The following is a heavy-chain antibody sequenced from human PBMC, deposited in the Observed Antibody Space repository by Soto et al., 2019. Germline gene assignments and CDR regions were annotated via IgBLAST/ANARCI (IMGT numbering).Heavy chain of an antibody. V-gene: IGHV4-4*02. CDR3: ARWGDWMQQVL. D-gene: IGHD5-18*01. Sequence: QVQLQESGPGLVKPSGTLSVTCGVSGGSIRSNKWWSWVRQPPGKGLEWIGEIYHSGSTNYNPSLRSRVTISVAKSKNQFSLKLNAVTAADTAVYYCARWGDWMQQVLWGQGTLVTVSS. CDR1: GGSIRSNKW. J-gene: IGHJ4*02. CDR2: IYHSGST.